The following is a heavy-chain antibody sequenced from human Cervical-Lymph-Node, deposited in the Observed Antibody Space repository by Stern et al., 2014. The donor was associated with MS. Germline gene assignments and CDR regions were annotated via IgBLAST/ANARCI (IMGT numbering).Heavy chain of an antibody. D-gene: IGHD3-3*01. CDR1: GGSISSGGYY. CDR3: ARVAYDFWSGYYSIDY. V-gene: IGHV4-31*03. Sequence: QLQLQESGPGLVKPSQTLSLTCTVSGGSISSGGYYLSWIRQHPGKGLEWIGYIYYSGSTYYNPSLKSRVTISVDTSKNQFSLKLSSVTAADTAVYYCARVAYDFWSGYYSIDYWGQGTLVTVSS. J-gene: IGHJ4*02. CDR2: IYYSGST.